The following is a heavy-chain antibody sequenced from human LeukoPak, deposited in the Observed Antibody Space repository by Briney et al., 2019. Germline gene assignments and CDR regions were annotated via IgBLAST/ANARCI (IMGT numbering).Heavy chain of an antibody. CDR2: IKQDGSEK. Sequence: GEPLRLSCAASGFTFSSYWMSWVRQAPGKGLEWVANIKQDGSEKYYVDSVKGRFTISRDNAKNSLYLQMNSLRAEDTAVYYCARVAVAGPLDYWGQGTLVTVSS. CDR3: ARVAVAGPLDY. CDR1: GFTFSSYW. D-gene: IGHD6-19*01. J-gene: IGHJ4*02. V-gene: IGHV3-7*03.